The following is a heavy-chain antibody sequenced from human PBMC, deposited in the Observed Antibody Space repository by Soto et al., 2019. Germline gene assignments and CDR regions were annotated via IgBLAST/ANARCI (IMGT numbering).Heavy chain of an antibody. CDR1: GYTFTDYG. D-gene: IGHD3-9*01. J-gene: IGHJ4*02. CDR2: ISAYNDNT. V-gene: IGHV1-18*01. Sequence: QVQLVQSGAEVKKPGASVRVSCKASGYTFTDYGINWVRQAPGQGLEWMGWISAYNDNTNYAQKLQDRVTMTTDTSTSTAYLELRSLRYDDTAVYYCARADAVITINFDYWGQGTLVTVSS. CDR3: ARADAVITINFDY.